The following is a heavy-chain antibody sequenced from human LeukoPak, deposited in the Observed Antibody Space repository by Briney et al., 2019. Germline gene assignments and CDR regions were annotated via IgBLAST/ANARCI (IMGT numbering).Heavy chain of an antibody. V-gene: IGHV3-23*01. J-gene: IGHJ4*02. CDR3: VKDGHYPDNSGYYYEDS. Sequence: GGSLRLSCAASGFTFGGYAMSWVRQAPGKGLEWVSLISGSGDAYDADSVQGRFTISRDNSKNTLYLQMSSLRAEDTAVYYCVKDGHYPDNSGYYYEDSWGRGTLVTVSS. CDR2: ISGSGDA. D-gene: IGHD3-22*01. CDR1: GFTFGGYA.